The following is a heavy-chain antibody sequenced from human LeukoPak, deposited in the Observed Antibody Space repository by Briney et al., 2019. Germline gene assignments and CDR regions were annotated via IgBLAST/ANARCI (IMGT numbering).Heavy chain of an antibody. CDR2: IYYSGST. CDR3: ASGLSYYYGSGSYDY. V-gene: IGHV4-30-4*01. CDR1: GGSISSGDYY. Sequence: SETLSLTCTVSGGSISSGDYYWSWIRQPPGKGLEWIGYIYYSGSTYYNPSLKSRVTISVDTSKNQFSLKLSSVTAADTAVYYCASGLSYYYGSGSYDYWGQGTLVTVSS. J-gene: IGHJ4*02. D-gene: IGHD3-10*01.